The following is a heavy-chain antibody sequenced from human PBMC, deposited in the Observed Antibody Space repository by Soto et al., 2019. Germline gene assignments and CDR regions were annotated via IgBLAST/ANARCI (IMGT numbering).Heavy chain of an antibody. CDR2: IYYSGST. Sequence: SEILSLTCTVSCGSISSYYCSWIRQPPGKGLEWIGNIYYSGSTNYNPSLKSRVTISVDTSKIHFSLKLSSVTAADTAVYYCARGLYGDSRDCWGKGTLVTVSS. CDR1: CGSISSYY. D-gene: IGHD4-17*01. CDR3: ARGLYGDSRDC. V-gene: IGHV4-59*01. J-gene: IGHJ4*02.